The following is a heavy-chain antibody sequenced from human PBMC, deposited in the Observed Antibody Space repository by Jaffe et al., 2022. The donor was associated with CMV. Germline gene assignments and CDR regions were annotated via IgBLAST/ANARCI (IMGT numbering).Heavy chain of an antibody. CDR1: GGSISSSNW. V-gene: IGHV4-4*02. J-gene: IGHJ3*02. D-gene: IGHD3-22*01. CDR3: ARAASYPTHYDSSGLGDAFDI. Sequence: QVQLQESGPGLVKPSGTLSLTCAVSGGSISSSNWWSWVRQPPGKGLEWIGEIYHSGSTNYNPSLKSRVTISVDKSKNQFSLKLSSVTAADTAVYYCARAASYPTHYDSSGLGDAFDIWGQGTMVTVSS. CDR2: IYHSGST.